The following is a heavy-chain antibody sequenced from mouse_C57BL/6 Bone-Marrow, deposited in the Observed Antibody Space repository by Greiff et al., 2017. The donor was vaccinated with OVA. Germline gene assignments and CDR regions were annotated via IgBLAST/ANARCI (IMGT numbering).Heavy chain of an antibody. CDR3: ARSGYYGSSYVYWYFDI. CDR1: GYTFTSYG. Sequence: QVQLQQSGAELARPGASVKLSCKASGYTFTSYGISWVKQRTGQGLEWIGEIYPRSGNTYYNEKFKGKATLTADKSSSTAYMELRSLTSEDSAVYFCARSGYYGSSYVYWYFDIWGTGTTVTVSS. V-gene: IGHV1-81*01. J-gene: IGHJ1*03. D-gene: IGHD1-1*01. CDR2: IYPRSGNT.